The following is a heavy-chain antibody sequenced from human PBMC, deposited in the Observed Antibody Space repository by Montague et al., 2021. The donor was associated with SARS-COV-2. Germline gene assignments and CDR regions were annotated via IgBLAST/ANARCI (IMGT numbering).Heavy chain of an antibody. J-gene: IGHJ5*02. CDR2: FYTSGST. V-gene: IGHV4-61*02. CDR1: GRSISSANYY. CDR3: ASTYYYASGSLFDP. D-gene: IGHD3-10*01. Sequence: TLSLTCTVSGRSISSANYYWSWIRQPAGKGLERIGRFYTSGSTNYNPSLKSRVAISADTSKNQFSLKLSSVTAADTAVYYCASTYYYASGSLFDPWGQGTLVTVSS.